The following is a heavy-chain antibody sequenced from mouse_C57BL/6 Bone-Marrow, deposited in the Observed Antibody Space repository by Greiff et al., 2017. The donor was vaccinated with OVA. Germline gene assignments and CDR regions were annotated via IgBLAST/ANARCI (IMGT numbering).Heavy chain of an antibody. J-gene: IGHJ3*01. V-gene: IGHV5-6*01. CDR2: ISSGGSYT. D-gene: IGHD2-3*01. Sequence: EVQGVESGGDLVKPGGSLKLSCAASGFTFSSYGLSWVRQTPDKRLEWVATISSGGSYTYYPDSVKGRFTISRDNAKNTLYLQMSSLKSEDTAMYYCARHDGYYFYWGQGTLVTVSA. CDR3: ARHDGYYFY. CDR1: GFTFSSYG.